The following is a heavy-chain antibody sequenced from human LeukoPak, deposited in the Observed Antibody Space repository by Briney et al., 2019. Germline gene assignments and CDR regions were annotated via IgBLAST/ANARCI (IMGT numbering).Heavy chain of an antibody. V-gene: IGHV1-8*01. Sequence: GASVKVSCKASGYTFTSYDINWVRQATGQGLEWMGWMNPNSGNTGYAQKFQGRVTMTRNTSISTAYMELSSLRSEDTAVYYCARYSHYDDSSGLYYYYYMDVWGKGTTVTISS. CDR2: MNPNSGNT. CDR1: GYTFTSYD. D-gene: IGHD3-22*01. CDR3: ARYSHYDDSSGLYYYYYMDV. J-gene: IGHJ6*03.